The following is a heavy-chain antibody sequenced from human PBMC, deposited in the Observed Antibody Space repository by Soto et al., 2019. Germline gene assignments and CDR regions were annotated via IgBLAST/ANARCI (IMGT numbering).Heavy chain of an antibody. CDR1: GFTFSSYA. CDR2: INGLVDST. J-gene: IGHJ4*02. Sequence: GGSLRLSCAASGFTFSSYAMSWVRQAPGKGLEWVSTINGLVDSTYYADSVKGRFTISRDISKNTLYLQMSSVRAEDTAIYYCTRGGYGDYVFDSWGQGTRVTVSS. V-gene: IGHV3-23*01. CDR3: TRGGYGDYVFDS. D-gene: IGHD4-17*01.